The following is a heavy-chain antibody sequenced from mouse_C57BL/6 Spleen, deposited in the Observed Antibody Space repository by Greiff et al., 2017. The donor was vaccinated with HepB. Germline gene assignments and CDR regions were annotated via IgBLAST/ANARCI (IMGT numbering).Heavy chain of an antibody. CDR2: IDPEDGDT. V-gene: IGHV14-2*01. Sequence: VQLKESGAELVKPGASVKLSCTASGFNIKDYYMHWVKQRTEQGLEWIGRIDPEDGDTKYAPKFQGKGTITADTSSNTAYLQLSSLTSENTAVYYCARYYGSSYSGYFDVWGTGTTVTVSS. D-gene: IGHD1-1*01. J-gene: IGHJ1*03. CDR1: GFNIKDYY. CDR3: ARYYGSSYSGYFDV.